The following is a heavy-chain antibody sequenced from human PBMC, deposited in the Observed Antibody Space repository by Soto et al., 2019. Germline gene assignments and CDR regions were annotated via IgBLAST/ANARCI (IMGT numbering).Heavy chain of an antibody. D-gene: IGHD2-2*02. CDR3: ARYRRGYCSSTSCYTLGYYYYYYYMDV. V-gene: IGHV4-34*01. Sequence: PSDTLSQTSNYYGWAFSAFYWSRRRQPPGWGLEWIGEINHSGSTNYNPSLKSRVTISVDTSKNQFSLKLSSVTAADTAVYYCARYRRGYCSSTSCYTLGYYYYYYYMDVWGKGTTVTVSS. CDR2: INHSGST. J-gene: IGHJ6*03. CDR1: GWAFSAFY.